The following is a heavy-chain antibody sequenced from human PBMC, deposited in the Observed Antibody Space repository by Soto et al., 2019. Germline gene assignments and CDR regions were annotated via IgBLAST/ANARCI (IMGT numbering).Heavy chain of an antibody. CDR1: GFTFDDYA. J-gene: IGHJ4*02. V-gene: IGHV3-9*01. D-gene: IGHD6-13*01. Sequence: SLRLSCAATGFTFDDYAMHWVRQAPGKGLEWVAGLSWNSGGIGYADSVKGRFTISRDNAKNSLYLQMNSLATEDTALYYCAKDKDSAAGRGYFDYWRQGILVTVSS. CDR2: LSWNSGGI. CDR3: AKDKDSAAGRGYFDY.